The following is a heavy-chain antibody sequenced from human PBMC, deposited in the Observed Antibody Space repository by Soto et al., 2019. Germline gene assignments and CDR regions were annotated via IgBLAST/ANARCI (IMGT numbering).Heavy chain of an antibody. CDR2: LSDSGTST. Sequence: GGSLRLSCGASGFTFSNFAMSWVRQAPGRGLEWVSGLSDSGTSTYYADSVRGRFSISRDNSNNTMYLQMNNLRADDTAVYYCARNLIGGTTPRDWYYYAMDVWGQGTTVTVSS. D-gene: IGHD1-1*01. CDR3: ARNLIGGTTPRDWYYYAMDV. J-gene: IGHJ6*02. CDR1: GFTFSNFA. V-gene: IGHV3-23*01.